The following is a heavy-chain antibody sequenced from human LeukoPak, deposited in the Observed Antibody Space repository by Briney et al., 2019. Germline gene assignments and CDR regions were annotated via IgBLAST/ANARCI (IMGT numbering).Heavy chain of an antibody. CDR1: GGSFSGYY. Sequence: SQTLSLTCAVYGGSFSGYYWSWIRQPPGKGLEWIGEINHSGSTNYNPSLKSRVTISVDTSKNQFSLKLSSVTAADTAVYYCARREEYYMDVWGKGTTVTISS. J-gene: IGHJ6*03. CDR2: INHSGST. V-gene: IGHV4-34*01. CDR3: ARREEYYMDV.